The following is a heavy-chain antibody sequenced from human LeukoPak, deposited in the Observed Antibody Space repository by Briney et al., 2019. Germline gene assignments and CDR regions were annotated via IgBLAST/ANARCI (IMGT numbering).Heavy chain of an antibody. D-gene: IGHD3-22*01. CDR1: GGSISSYY. J-gene: IGHJ4*02. CDR3: ASGWWGYYYDSSGYPPTDY. Sequence: PSETLSLTCTVSGGSISSYYWSWIRQPPGKGLEWIGYIYYSGSTNYNPSLKSRVTISVDTSKNQFSLKLSSVTAADTAVYYCASGWWGYYYDSSGYPPTDYWGQGTLVTVSS. V-gene: IGHV4-59*12. CDR2: IYYSGST.